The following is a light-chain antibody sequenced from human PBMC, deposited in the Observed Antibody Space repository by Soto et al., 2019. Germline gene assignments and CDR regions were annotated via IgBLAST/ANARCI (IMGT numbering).Light chain of an antibody. V-gene: IGKV1-5*03. J-gene: IGKJ1*01. CDR3: QQYKSYPLT. Sequence: DIQMTQSPSSVSASVGDTVTITCRASQDISSWVAWYQQKPGRAPKFLIYEASSLESGVPSRFSGSGSGTEFTLTISGLQPDDFATYYCQQYKSYPLTFGQGTKVDIK. CDR1: QDISSW. CDR2: EAS.